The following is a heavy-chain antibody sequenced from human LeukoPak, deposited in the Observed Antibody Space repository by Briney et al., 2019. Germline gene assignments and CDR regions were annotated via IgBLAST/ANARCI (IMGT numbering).Heavy chain of an antibody. CDR2: ISYDGSNK. Sequence: VGSLRLSCAASGFTFSSYAMHWVRQAPGKGLEWVAVISYDGSNKYYADSVKGRFTISRDNSKNTLYLQMNSLRAEDTAVYYCARAGGYSYGLDYWGQGTLVTVSS. CDR3: ARAGGYSYGLDY. CDR1: GFTFSSYA. J-gene: IGHJ4*02. V-gene: IGHV3-30*04. D-gene: IGHD5-18*01.